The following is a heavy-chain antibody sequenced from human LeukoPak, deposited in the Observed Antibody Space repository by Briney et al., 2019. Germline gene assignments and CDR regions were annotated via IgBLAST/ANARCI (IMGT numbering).Heavy chain of an antibody. Sequence: PSETLSLTCTVSGDSISSSSYYWGWIRQPPGKGLEWLGSLYYSGSTYYNPSLKSRVTISVDTSKNQFSLKLSSVTAADTAVYYCARRVRSADYRIDYWGQGTLVTVSS. D-gene: IGHD4-11*01. CDR3: ARRVRSADYRIDY. CDR2: LYYSGST. V-gene: IGHV4-39*01. J-gene: IGHJ4*02. CDR1: GDSISSSSYY.